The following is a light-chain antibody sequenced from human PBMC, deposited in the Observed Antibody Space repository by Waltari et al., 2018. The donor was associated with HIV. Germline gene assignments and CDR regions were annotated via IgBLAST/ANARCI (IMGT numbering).Light chain of an antibody. Sequence: SALTTPPSVSGSSGQSVITTSTGTSSDVVDCNYVSWYQQHPGKAPKLMIYDVTKRPSGVPDRFSGSKSGNTASLTISGLQAEDEAAYYCCSFAGSYTLVFGGGTKLTVL. CDR3: CSFAGSYTLV. CDR1: SSDVVDCNY. V-gene: IGLV2-11*01. CDR2: DVT. J-gene: IGLJ3*02.